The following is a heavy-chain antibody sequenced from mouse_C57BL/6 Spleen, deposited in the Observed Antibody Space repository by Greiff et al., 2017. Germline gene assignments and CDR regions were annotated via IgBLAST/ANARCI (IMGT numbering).Heavy chain of an antibody. V-gene: IGHV1-82*01. CDR3: ARNQGLRYAMDY. Sequence: VQLQQSGPELVKPGASVKISCKASGYAFSSSWMNWVKQRPGKGLEWIGRIYPGDGDTNYNGKFKGKATLTADKSSSTAYMQLSSLTSEDSAVYFCARNQGLRYAMDYWGQGTSVTVSS. D-gene: IGHD1-1*01. CDR1: GYAFSSSW. CDR2: IYPGDGDT. J-gene: IGHJ4*01.